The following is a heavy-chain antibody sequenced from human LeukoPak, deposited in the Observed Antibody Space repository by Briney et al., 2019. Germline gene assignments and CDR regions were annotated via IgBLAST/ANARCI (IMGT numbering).Heavy chain of an antibody. Sequence: GGSLRLSCAASGFTFSNYWMHWVRQAPGKGLVWVSRINRDGSSTDYLDSVKGRFTISRDNARNTLYLQMNSLRAEDTAVYYCARVPYVFDLWGQGTMVTVSS. CDR2: INRDGSST. CDR3: ARVPYVFDL. J-gene: IGHJ3*01. V-gene: IGHV3-74*01. CDR1: GFTFSNYW.